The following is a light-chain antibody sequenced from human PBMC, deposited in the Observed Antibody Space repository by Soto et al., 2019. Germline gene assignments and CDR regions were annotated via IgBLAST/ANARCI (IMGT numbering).Light chain of an antibody. J-gene: IGKJ1*01. V-gene: IGKV1-39*01. CDR2: GAS. CDR3: QESYSNLWGT. Sequence: DIQMTQSPSSLSASVGDRVTITCRASQDINNCLNWYQQKPGKAPKLLIYGASSLHSGVPSRFSGSGSGTDFTLTIISLQPEDFATYYGQESYSNLWGTCGQGTKVDIK. CDR1: QDINNC.